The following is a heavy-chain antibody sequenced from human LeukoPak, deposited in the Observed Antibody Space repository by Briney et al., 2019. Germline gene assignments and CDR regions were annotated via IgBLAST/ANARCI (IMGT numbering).Heavy chain of an antibody. CDR2: ISAYNGNT. Sequence: ASVKVSCKASGYTFTSYGITWVRQAPGQGLEWMGWISAYNGNTNYAQKLQGRGTMTTDTSTSTAYMELRSLRSDDTAVYYCARVLFYYDSSGCHDYWGQGTLVTVSS. CDR1: GYTFTSYG. V-gene: IGHV1-18*01. J-gene: IGHJ4*02. CDR3: ARVLFYYDSSGCHDY. D-gene: IGHD3-22*01.